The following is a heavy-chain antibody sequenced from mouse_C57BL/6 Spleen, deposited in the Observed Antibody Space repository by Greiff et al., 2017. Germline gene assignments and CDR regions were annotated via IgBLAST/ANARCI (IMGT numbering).Heavy chain of an antibody. CDR2: IDPSDSET. Sequence: QVQLKQPGAELVRPGSSVKLSCKASGYTFTSYWMHWVKQRPIQGLEWIGNIDPSDSETHYNQKFKDKATLTVEKSSSTAYMQLSSLTSEDSAVYYCAGSSTMITTGPLAYWGQGTLVTVSA. CDR1: GYTFTSYW. J-gene: IGHJ3*01. CDR3: AGSSTMITTGPLAY. V-gene: IGHV1-52*01. D-gene: IGHD2-4*01.